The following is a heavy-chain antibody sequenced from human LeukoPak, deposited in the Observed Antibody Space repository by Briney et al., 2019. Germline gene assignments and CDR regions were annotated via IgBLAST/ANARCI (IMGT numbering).Heavy chain of an antibody. V-gene: IGHV3-74*01. CDR1: GFTFSNYW. Sequence: PGGSLRLSCAASGFTFSNYWMHWVRQAPGKGLVWVSRINSDESTTTCADSAKGRFTISRDNAKNTLYLQMNSLRAEDTAVCYCARDPGTAMGRALDYWGQGTLVTVSS. CDR2: INSDESTT. J-gene: IGHJ4*02. CDR3: ARDPGTAMGRALDY. D-gene: IGHD5-18*01.